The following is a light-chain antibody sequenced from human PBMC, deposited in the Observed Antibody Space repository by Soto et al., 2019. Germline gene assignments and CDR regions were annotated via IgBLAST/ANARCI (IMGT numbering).Light chain of an antibody. J-gene: IGLJ3*02. Sequence: QSVLTQPPSVSATPGQKVTISCSGSSSNIGNNYVSWYRQLPGTAPQLLIYDNYKRPSGIPDRFSGSKSGTSVSLAISGLRSDDEATYYCAAWDDTLDAQVFGGGTKLTVL. CDR1: SSNIGNNY. V-gene: IGLV1-51*01. CDR3: AAWDDTLDAQV. CDR2: DNY.